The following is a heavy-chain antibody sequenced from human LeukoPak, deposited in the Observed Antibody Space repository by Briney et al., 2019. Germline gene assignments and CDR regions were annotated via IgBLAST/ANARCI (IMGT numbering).Heavy chain of an antibody. CDR3: ARGPSIAARYDAFDI. J-gene: IGHJ3*02. Sequence: GGSLRLSCAASEFTFTSYELNWVRHARGKGLEWVSYICSRGNTISYAHSVKGPFTISRDNAKNSLYLQVISLRAEDTAVYYCARGPSIAARYDAFDIWGRGRMVSVSS. V-gene: IGHV3-48*03. D-gene: IGHD6-6*01. CDR1: EFTFTSYE. CDR2: ICSRGNTI.